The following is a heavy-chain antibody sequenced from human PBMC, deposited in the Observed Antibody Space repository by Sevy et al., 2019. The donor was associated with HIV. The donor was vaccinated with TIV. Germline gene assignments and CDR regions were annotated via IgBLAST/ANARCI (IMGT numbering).Heavy chain of an antibody. CDR2: ISSDGSST. D-gene: IGHD6-6*01. CDR1: GFTFSSYW. CDR3: ARGGRAARGFDY. V-gene: IGHV3-74*01. J-gene: IGHJ4*02. Sequence: GGSLRLSCAASGFTFSSYWMHWVRHAPGKGLVWVSRISSDGSSTSYADSVRGRFTISRDNAKNTLYLQMNSLRAEDTALYYCARGGRAARGFDYWGQGTLVTVSS.